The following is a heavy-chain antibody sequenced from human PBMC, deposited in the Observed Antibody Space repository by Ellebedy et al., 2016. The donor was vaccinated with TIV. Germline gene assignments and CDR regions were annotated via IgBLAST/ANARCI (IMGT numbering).Heavy chain of an antibody. J-gene: IGHJ6*02. Sequence: AASVKVSCKASGGTFSTYAITWVRQAPGQGLEWLGGILPISDTAIYAQKFQGRVTITADDSTATAYMELNSLRSEDTAVYFGARVLDGYSHARPQDVWGQGTTVTVSS. CDR1: GGTFSTYA. V-gene: IGHV1-69*13. D-gene: IGHD5-24*01. CDR2: ILPISDTA. CDR3: ARVLDGYSHARPQDV.